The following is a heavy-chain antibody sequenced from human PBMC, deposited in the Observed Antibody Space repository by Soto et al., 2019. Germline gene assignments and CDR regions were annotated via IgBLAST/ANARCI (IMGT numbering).Heavy chain of an antibody. V-gene: IGHV3-66*01. CDR3: AGGGTYTSDFFY. CDR2: VYSGGST. Sequence: EVQLVESGGGLVQPGGSLRLSCAASGFTVSSKYMSWVRQAPGKGLEWVSVVYSGGSTNNADSVKGRFTISRDNSNNRLFLQMESLRAEDTAVYYCAGGGTYTSDFFYWGQGTLVTVSS. CDR1: GFTVSSKY. D-gene: IGHD3-16*01. J-gene: IGHJ4*02.